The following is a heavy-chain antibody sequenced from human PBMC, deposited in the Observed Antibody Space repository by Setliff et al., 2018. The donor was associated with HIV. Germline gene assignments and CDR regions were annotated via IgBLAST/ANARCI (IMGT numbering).Heavy chain of an antibody. D-gene: IGHD3-10*01. Sequence: GGSLRLSCAASGFTFSTYWMSWVRQAPGKGLEWVANIKQDGSEKYYVDSVKGRFTISRDNAKNSLYLQMNSLGAEDTAVYYCASVPRYYGSGSYPFGYWGQGTLVTVSS. CDR2: IKQDGSEK. V-gene: IGHV3-7*01. CDR1: GFTFSTYW. CDR3: ASVPRYYGSGSYPFGY. J-gene: IGHJ4*02.